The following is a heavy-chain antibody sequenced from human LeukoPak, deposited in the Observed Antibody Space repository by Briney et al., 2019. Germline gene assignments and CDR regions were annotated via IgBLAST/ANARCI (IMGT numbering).Heavy chain of an antibody. Sequence: GGSLRLSCAASGFILSDYWMSWVRQAPGKGLEWVANMDQDGSDKNYVGSVTGRFTISRDDAKNSLYLQMNSLRAEDTAVYYCARWVLGWDYMDVWGKGTTVTVSS. CDR3: ARWVLGWDYMDV. V-gene: IGHV3-7*01. J-gene: IGHJ6*03. D-gene: IGHD4/OR15-4a*01. CDR2: MDQDGSDK. CDR1: GFILSDYW.